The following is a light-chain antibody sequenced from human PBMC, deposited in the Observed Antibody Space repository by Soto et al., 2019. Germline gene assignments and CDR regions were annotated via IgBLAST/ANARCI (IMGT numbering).Light chain of an antibody. CDR2: KAS. CDR1: QSISSW. V-gene: IGKV1-5*03. Sequence: DIQMTQSPSTLSASVGDRVTITCRASQSISSWLAWYQQKPGKAPKLLIYKASSLERGVPSRFSGSGSGTEFTLTISSLQPDDFATYYCQQYNSDPLYTFGQGTKLEIK. CDR3: QQYNSDPLYT. J-gene: IGKJ2*01.